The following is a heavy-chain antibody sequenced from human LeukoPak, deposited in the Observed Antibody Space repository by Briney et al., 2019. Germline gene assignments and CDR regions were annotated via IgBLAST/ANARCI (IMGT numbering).Heavy chain of an antibody. CDR3: ARHAARVFSGPYYFDY. Sequence: PSETLSFTGTGSGGSISSYYWSWIRQPPGNGLEWIGYIYYSGSTNYNPSLKSRVTISVDTSKNQFSLPLSSVTAADTAVYYCARHAARVFSGPYYFDYWGQGTLVTVSS. V-gene: IGHV4-59*08. J-gene: IGHJ4*02. CDR1: GGSISSYY. D-gene: IGHD6-13*01. CDR2: IYYSGST.